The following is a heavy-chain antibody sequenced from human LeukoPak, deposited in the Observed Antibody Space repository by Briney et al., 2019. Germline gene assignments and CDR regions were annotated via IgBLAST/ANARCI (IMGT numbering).Heavy chain of an antibody. CDR3: TKKYSGLQPFDY. CDR1: GFTFSSYA. V-gene: IGHV3-23*01. Sequence: GGSLRLSCAASGFTFSSYAMSWVRQAPGKGLEWVSGISGSGGDTPYADSVKGRFTISRDNSKNTLYLQMNSLRAEDTAVYYCTKKYSGLQPFDYWGQGTLVTVSS. CDR2: ISGSGGDT. D-gene: IGHD2-15*01. J-gene: IGHJ4*02.